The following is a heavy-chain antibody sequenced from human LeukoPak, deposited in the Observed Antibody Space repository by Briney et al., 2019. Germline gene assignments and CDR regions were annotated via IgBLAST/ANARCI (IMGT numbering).Heavy chain of an antibody. D-gene: IGHD5-24*01. Sequence: SVNVSCKASGGTFSRYAISWVRQAPGQGLEWMGGIIPIVGTATYAQKFQGRVTITADESTSTAYMELSRLRSEDTAFYYCARDHEVATIRYFDYWGQGTLVTVSS. CDR3: ARDHEVATIRYFDY. J-gene: IGHJ4*02. V-gene: IGHV1-69*01. CDR1: GGTFSRYA. CDR2: IIPIVGTA.